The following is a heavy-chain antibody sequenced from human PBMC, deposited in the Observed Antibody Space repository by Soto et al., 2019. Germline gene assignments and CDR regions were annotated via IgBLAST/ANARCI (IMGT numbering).Heavy chain of an antibody. D-gene: IGHD2-21*02. J-gene: IGHJ4*02. Sequence: QVQLQESGPGLVRPSGTLSLTCAVSGDSISSGDWWAWVRQAPGERLEWIGEIFHSGTTNYNPSLKSRVTISVDKSKNQFPLKLSSVTAADTAVYYCARTVYCDNDCFSFDSWGQGTLVTVSS. CDR3: ARTVYCDNDCFSFDS. CDR2: IFHSGTT. CDR1: GDSISSGDW. V-gene: IGHV4-4*02.